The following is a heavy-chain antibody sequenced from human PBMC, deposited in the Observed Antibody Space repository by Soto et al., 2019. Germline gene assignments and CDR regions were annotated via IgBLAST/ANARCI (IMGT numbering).Heavy chain of an antibody. CDR3: ATGGWLRHNDN. CDR1: RLTFSSHG. Sequence: EVQLLESGGGLVQPGGSLRLSCAASRLTFSSHGMSWVRQAPGKGLEWVSNISGSGTSTYHADSVRGRFTISRDNSKNTLYLEMNSLRADDTAVYYCATGGWLRHNDNWAQGTLVTVSS. D-gene: IGHD5-12*01. CDR2: ISGSGTST. J-gene: IGHJ4*02. V-gene: IGHV3-23*01.